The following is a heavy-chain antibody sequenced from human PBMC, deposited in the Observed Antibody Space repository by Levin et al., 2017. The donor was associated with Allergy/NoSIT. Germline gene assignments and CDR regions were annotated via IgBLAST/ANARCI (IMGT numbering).Heavy chain of an antibody. Sequence: GGSLRLSCTASGFTFGDYAMSWVRQAPGKGLEWVGFIRSKAYGGTTEYAASVKGRFTISRDDSKSIAYLQMNSLKTEDTAVYYCNCRGSSSALLDYWGQGTLVTVSS. CDR1: GFTFGDYA. V-gene: IGHV3-49*04. D-gene: IGHD6-6*01. J-gene: IGHJ4*02. CDR3: NCRGSSSALLDY. CDR2: IRSKAYGGTT.